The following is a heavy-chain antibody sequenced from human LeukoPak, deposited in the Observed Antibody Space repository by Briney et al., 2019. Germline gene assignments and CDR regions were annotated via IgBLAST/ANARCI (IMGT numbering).Heavy chain of an antibody. CDR2: MNPNSGNT. V-gene: IGHV1-8*01. D-gene: IGHD3-22*01. CDR3: ARGPQGSGYPDY. Sequence: ASVKVSCKASGYAFTSYDINWVRQATGQGLEWMGWMNPNSGNTGYAQKFQGRVTMTRNTSISTAYMELSSLRSEDTAVYYCARGPQGSGYPDYWGQGTLVTVSS. CDR1: GYAFTSYD. J-gene: IGHJ4*02.